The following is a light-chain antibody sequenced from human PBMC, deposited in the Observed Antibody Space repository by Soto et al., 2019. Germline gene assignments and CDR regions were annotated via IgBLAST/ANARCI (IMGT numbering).Light chain of an antibody. CDR2: GAS. J-gene: IGKJ2*01. CDR3: QQYGSSIVYP. CDR1: QSLSRNY. Sequence: EIVLTQSPGTLSLSPGESATLSCRASQSLSRNYLAWYQQKPGQAPRLLIYGASSRATGIPDRFSGSGSGTDFTLTISRLEPEDFAVYYCQQYGSSIVYPFGQGTKVDIK. V-gene: IGKV3-20*01.